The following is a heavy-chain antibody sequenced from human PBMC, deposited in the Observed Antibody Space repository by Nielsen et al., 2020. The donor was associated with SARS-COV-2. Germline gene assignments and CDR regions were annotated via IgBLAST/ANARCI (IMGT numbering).Heavy chain of an antibody. CDR2: IYYSGST. CDR1: GGSISSYY. J-gene: IGHJ4*02. V-gene: IGHV4-59*08. Sequence: GSLRLSCTVSGGSISSYYWSWIRQPPGKGLEWIGYIYYSGSTNYNPSLKSRVTISVDTSKNQFSLKLSSVTAADTAVYYCAALGQTRFFDYWGQGTLVTVSS. CDR3: AALGQTRFFDY. D-gene: IGHD1-1*01.